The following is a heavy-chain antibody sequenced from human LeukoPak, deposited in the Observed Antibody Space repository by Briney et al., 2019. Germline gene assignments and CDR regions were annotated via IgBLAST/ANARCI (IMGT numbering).Heavy chain of an antibody. Sequence: ASVKVSSKASGYTFTSYGISWVRQAPGQGLEWMGWISAYNGNTNSAQKLQGRVTMSTDTSTSTAYMELRSLRSDDTAVYYCARDIVVVVAARGDAFDIWGQGTMVTVSS. CDR3: ARDIVVVVAARGDAFDI. CDR2: ISAYNGNT. J-gene: IGHJ3*02. CDR1: GYTFTSYG. V-gene: IGHV1-18*01. D-gene: IGHD2-15*01.